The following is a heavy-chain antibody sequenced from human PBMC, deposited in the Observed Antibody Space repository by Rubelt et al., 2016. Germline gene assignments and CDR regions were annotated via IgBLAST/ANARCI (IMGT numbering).Heavy chain of an antibody. Sequence: VQVLESGGGLVQPGGSLRLSCAASGFNFNNYVMHWVRQDPEKGLVWVSRVSHDGTITNYADSVKGRFTISRDNAKNTVYLPMNWLRAEDTAVYYCARGEQLFLPFDYWGQGTLVTVSS. CDR2: VSHDGTIT. D-gene: IGHD6-6*01. CDR3: ARGEQLFLPFDY. J-gene: IGHJ4*02. CDR1: GFNFNNYV. V-gene: IGHV3-74*01.